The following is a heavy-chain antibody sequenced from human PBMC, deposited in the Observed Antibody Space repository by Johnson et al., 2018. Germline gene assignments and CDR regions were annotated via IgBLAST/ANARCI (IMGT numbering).Heavy chain of an antibody. CDR1: GFTFHAYA. CDR3: AKAPVGWLGEGAEYFQH. Sequence: EVQLVESGGGLVQPGRSLRLSCAASGFTFHAYAMHWVRQAPGKGLEWVSGISGDSGSIGYAVSVKGRYTISRDNAKNSLYLQMNSLRPEDTALYYCAKAPVGWLGEGAEYFQHWGQGTLVTVSS. D-gene: IGHD3-3*01. V-gene: IGHV3-9*01. J-gene: IGHJ1*01. CDR2: ISGDSGSI.